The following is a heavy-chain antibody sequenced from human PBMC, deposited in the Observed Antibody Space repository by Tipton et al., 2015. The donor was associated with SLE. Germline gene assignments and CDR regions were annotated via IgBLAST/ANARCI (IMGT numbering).Heavy chain of an antibody. J-gene: IGHJ4*02. Sequence: SLRLSCTSSGFSLRNYAIHWVRQVPGKGLEWVSGILSGASGGNTYYTDSVKGRFTISRDNSRNTVYLQVNSLRAEDSAVFYCAKDRDVSGSSLDYWGQGTLVTVSS. CDR2: ILSGASGGNT. CDR3: AKDRDVSGSSLDY. V-gene: IGHV3-23*01. D-gene: IGHD3-22*01. CDR1: GFSLRNYA.